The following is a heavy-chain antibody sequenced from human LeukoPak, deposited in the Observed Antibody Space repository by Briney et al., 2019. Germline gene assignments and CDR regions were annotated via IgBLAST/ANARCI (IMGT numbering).Heavy chain of an antibody. D-gene: IGHD2-21*02. CDR2: ISCSGDST. V-gene: IGHV3-23*01. CDR1: GFTFSTYV. CDR3: AKDRLLNCRGDCYIFDY. Sequence: WGSLTLSCAASGFTFSTYVMSWVRQTPGKGLEWVSSISCSGDSTFYADSVKGRFSISRDNSKNTLYLQVNGLRTEDTAVYYCAKDRLLNCRGDCYIFDYWGQGTVVTLSS. J-gene: IGHJ4*02.